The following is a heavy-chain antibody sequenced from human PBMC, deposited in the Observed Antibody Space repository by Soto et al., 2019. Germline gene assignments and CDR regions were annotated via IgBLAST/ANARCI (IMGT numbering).Heavy chain of an antibody. J-gene: IGHJ4*02. CDR2: ISSSSSYI. Sequence: GGSLRLSCAASGFTFSSYSMNWVRQAPGKGLEWVSSISSSSSYIYYADSVKGRFTISRDNAKNSLYLQMNSLRAEDTAVYYCARMYCGGDCYASPYYFDYWGQGTLVTVSS. CDR3: ARMYCGGDCYASPYYFDY. V-gene: IGHV3-21*01. D-gene: IGHD2-21*01. CDR1: GFTFSSYS.